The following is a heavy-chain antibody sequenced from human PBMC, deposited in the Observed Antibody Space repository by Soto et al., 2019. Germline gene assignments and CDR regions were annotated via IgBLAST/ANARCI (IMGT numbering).Heavy chain of an antibody. J-gene: IGHJ6*03. Sequence: SETLSLTCTVSGGSISSYYWSWIRQPPGKGLEWIGYIYYSGSTNYNPSLKSRVTISVDTSKNQFSLKLSSVTAADTAVYYCARLTMVRGVISSSYYYYYMDVWGKGTTVTVSS. CDR1: GGSISSYY. CDR3: ARLTMVRGVISSSYYYYYMDV. CDR2: IYYSGST. D-gene: IGHD3-10*01. V-gene: IGHV4-59*08.